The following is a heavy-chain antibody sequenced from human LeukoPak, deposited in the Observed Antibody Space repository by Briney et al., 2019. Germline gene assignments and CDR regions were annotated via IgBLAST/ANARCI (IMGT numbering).Heavy chain of an antibody. CDR3: TTGLEWELPREFDY. Sequence: GGSLRLSCAASGFTFSNAWVSWVRQAPGKGLEWVGHIKSKTDGGTTDYAAPVKGRFTISRDDSKNTLYLQMNSLKTEDTAVYYCTTGLEWELPREFDYWGQGTLVTVSS. D-gene: IGHD1-26*01. CDR1: GFTFSNAW. J-gene: IGHJ4*02. CDR2: IKSKTDGGTT. V-gene: IGHV3-15*01.